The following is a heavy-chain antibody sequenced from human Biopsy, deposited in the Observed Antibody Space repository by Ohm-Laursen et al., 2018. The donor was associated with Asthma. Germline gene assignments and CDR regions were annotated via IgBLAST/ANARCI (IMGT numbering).Heavy chain of an antibody. CDR3: ARKAGSCISRTCYSLDF. CDR1: GGTFNTYV. J-gene: IGHJ4*02. D-gene: IGHD2-2*01. V-gene: IGHV1-69*13. CDR2: INSVFGTT. Sequence: ASVKVSCKSLGGTFNTYVIGCVRQAPGQGLEWMGGINSVFGTTTYPQKFQDRVTITADDSTSTVYMELSSLRSEDTAVYYFARKAGSCISRTCYSLDFWGQGTLVTVSS.